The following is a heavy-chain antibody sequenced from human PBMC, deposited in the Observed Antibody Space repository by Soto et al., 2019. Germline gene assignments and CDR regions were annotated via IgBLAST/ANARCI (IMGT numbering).Heavy chain of an antibody. CDR2: INPNSGGT. Sequence: QVQLVQSGAEVKKPGDSVKVSCKASGYTFTGYYMHWVRQAPGQGLEWMGWINPNSGGTNYAQKFQGWVTMTRDTSISTAYMELSRLRSDDTAVYYCARALGCSGGSCYYNWFDPWGQGTLVTVSS. D-gene: IGHD2-15*01. CDR3: ARALGCSGGSCYYNWFDP. J-gene: IGHJ5*02. V-gene: IGHV1-2*04. CDR1: GYTFTGYY.